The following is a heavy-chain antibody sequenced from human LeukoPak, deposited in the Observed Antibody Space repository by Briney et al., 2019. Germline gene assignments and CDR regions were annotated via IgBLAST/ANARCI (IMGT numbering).Heavy chain of an antibody. CDR1: GGSISSSSYY. D-gene: IGHD3-22*01. CDR2: IYYSGST. Sequence: SETLSLTCTVSGGSISSSSYYWGWIRQPPGRGLEWIGSIYYSGSTYYNPSLKSRVTISVDTSKNQFSLKLSSVTAADTAVYYCARYFPYYYDRGSNAFDIWGQGTMVTVSS. J-gene: IGHJ3*02. V-gene: IGHV4-39*07. CDR3: ARYFPYYYDRGSNAFDI.